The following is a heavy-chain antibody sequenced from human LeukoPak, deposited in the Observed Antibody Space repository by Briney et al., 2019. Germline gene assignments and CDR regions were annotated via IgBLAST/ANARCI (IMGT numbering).Heavy chain of an antibody. V-gene: IGHV3-74*01. CDR3: VREGWEY. Sequence: PGGSLRLSCAASGFTFSTYWMHWVRQVPGKGLLWVPRIKTDGSTTNYADSVKGRFTIFRDNAKNTLSLQMDSLRAEDTAVYYCVREGWEYWGQGTLVTVSS. CDR2: IKTDGSTT. D-gene: IGHD1-26*01. CDR1: GFTFSTYW. J-gene: IGHJ4*02.